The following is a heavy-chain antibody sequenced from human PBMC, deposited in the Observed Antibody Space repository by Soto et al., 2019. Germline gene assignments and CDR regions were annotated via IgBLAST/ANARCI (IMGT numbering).Heavy chain of an antibody. Sequence: PSETLSLTCTVSGGSISSYYWSWIRQPPGKGLEWIGYIYYSGSTNYNPSLKSRVTISVDTSKNQFPLKLSSMTAADTAVYYCASLTTVTSYFGYWGQGTLVTVSS. J-gene: IGHJ4*02. CDR3: ASLTTVTSYFGY. D-gene: IGHD4-17*01. CDR1: GGSISSYY. CDR2: IYYSGST. V-gene: IGHV4-59*08.